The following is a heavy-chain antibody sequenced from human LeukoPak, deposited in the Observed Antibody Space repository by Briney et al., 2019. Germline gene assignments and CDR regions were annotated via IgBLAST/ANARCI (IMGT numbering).Heavy chain of an antibody. D-gene: IGHD5-18*01. V-gene: IGHV3-23*01. CDR2: ISAGGGVT. CDR1: GFTFSNYA. J-gene: IGHJ4*02. Sequence: GGSLRLSCAVSGFTFSNYAMVWVRQAPGKGLDWVSSISAGGGVTSNADSVKGRFTISRDNSKNTLYLQMNSLRAEDTAMYYCARDVGYTAMMPDYWGQGTLVTVSS. CDR3: ARDVGYTAMMPDY.